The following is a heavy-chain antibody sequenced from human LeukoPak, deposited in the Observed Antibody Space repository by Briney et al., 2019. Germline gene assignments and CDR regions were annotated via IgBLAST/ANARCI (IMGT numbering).Heavy chain of an antibody. CDR2: IYYSGST. D-gene: IGHD3-22*01. J-gene: IGHJ5*02. Sequence: SETLSLTCTVSGGSISSYYWSWIRQPPGKGVEWIGYIYYSGSTNYNPSLKSRVTISVDTSKNQFSLKLSSVTAADTAVYYCARVPLSSGYYHSNWFDPWGQGTLVTVSS. V-gene: IGHV4-59*01. CDR1: GGSISSYY. CDR3: ARVPLSSGYYHSNWFDP.